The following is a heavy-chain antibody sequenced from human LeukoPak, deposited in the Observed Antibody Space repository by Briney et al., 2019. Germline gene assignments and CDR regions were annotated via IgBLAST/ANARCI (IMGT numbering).Heavy chain of an antibody. CDR2: INHSGST. Sequence: SETLSLTCAVYGGSFSGYHWSWIRQPPGKGLEWIGEINHSGSTNYNPSLKSRVTISVDTSKNQFSLKLSSVTAADTAVYYCAREKHITIFGVVNRGHWFDPWGQGTLVTVSS. CDR1: GGSFSGYH. V-gene: IGHV4-34*01. CDR3: AREKHITIFGVVNRGHWFDP. D-gene: IGHD3-3*01. J-gene: IGHJ5*02.